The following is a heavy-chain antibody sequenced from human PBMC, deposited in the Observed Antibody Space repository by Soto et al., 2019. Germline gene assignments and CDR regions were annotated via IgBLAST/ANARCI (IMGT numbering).Heavy chain of an antibody. CDR1: GFTFSSYG. J-gene: IGHJ4*02. CDR3: ARDPLRYCSGGSCYYFDY. V-gene: IGHV3-33*01. D-gene: IGHD2-15*01. Sequence: QVQLVESGGGVVQPGRSLRLSCAASGFTFSSYGMHWVRQAPGKGLEWVAVIWYDGSNKYYADSVKGRFTISRDNPKNTLYLQMNSLRAEDTAVYYCARDPLRYCSGGSCYYFDYWGQGTLVTVSS. CDR2: IWYDGSNK.